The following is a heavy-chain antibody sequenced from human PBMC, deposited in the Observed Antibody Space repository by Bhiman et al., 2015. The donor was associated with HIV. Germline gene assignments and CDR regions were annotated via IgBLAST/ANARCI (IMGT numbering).Heavy chain of an antibody. V-gene: IGHV3-7*01. CDR3: ARDPGYIEPTGVDY. J-gene: IGHJ4*02. Sequence: EVQLVESGGGLVQPGGSLRLSCAASGFTFSSYWMSWVRQAPGKGLEWVANIKQDGSEKYYVDSVKGRFTISRDNAKNSLYLQMNSLRAEDTAVYYCARDPGYIEPTGVDYWGQGTLVTVSS. D-gene: IGHD6-13*01. CDR1: GFTFSSYW. CDR2: IKQDGSEK.